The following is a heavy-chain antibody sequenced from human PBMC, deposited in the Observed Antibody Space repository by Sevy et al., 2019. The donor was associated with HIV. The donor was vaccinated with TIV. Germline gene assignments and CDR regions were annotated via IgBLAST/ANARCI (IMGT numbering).Heavy chain of an antibody. V-gene: IGHV1-2*02. CDR1: GYSFTGHF. CDR2: INPNNGGT. J-gene: IGHJ3*02. CDR3: ARKMCRGISPALVI. Sequence: ASVKVSCKASGYSFTGHFIHWVRQAPGQGLEWMGWINPNNGGTYYAQKFQGRASMFRDTSSSTAYMDLSGLTSDDMATYYCARKMCRGISPALVIWGQGTMVTGSS. D-gene: IGHD2-15*01.